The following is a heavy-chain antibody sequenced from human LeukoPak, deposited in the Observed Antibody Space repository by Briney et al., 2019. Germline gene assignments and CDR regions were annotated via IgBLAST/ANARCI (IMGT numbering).Heavy chain of an antibody. D-gene: IGHD3-9*01. CDR3: ARDALGYYTNTGYPLLYYFDS. J-gene: IGHJ4*02. Sequence: SETLSLTCTGSGGCISSYYWRWIRQPAGKGLERIARIYTSGNTKYNPSLKSRVTMSVDKSKNQVSLKLISVTAADTAVYYCARDALGYYTNTGYPLLYYFDSWGQGTMVTVSS. CDR1: GGCISSYY. CDR2: IYTSGNT. V-gene: IGHV4-4*07.